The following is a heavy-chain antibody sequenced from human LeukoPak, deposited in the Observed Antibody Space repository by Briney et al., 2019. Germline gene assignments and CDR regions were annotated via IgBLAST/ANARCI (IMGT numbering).Heavy chain of an antibody. Sequence: GGSLRLSCAASGFTFSSYGMHWVRQAPGKGLEWLAVISYDGSNKYYADSVKGRFTISRDNSKNTLYLQMNSLRAEDTAVYYCAKDLSMVATRYYFDYWGQGTLVTVSS. D-gene: IGHD5-12*01. CDR3: AKDLSMVATRYYFDY. CDR1: GFTFSSYG. CDR2: ISYDGSNK. V-gene: IGHV3-30*18. J-gene: IGHJ4*02.